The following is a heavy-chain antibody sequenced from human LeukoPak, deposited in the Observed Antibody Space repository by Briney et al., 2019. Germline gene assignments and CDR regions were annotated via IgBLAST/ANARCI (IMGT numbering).Heavy chain of an antibody. CDR3: ARGAGHYFDY. V-gene: IGHV4-61*05. CDR2: IYYSGST. CDR1: GVSIKTNSDY. Sequence: SETLSLTCTVSGVSIKTNSDYWGWLRQTPGKGLEWIGYIYYSGSTNYNPSLKSRVTISVDTSKNQFSLKLSSVTAADTAVYYCARGAGHYFDYWGQGTLVTVSS. J-gene: IGHJ4*02.